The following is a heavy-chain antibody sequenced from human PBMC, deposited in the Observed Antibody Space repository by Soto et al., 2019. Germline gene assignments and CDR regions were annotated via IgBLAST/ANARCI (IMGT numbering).Heavy chain of an antibody. CDR3: AREMVRGVYYYYGMDA. Sequence: ASVKVSCKASGYTFTSYDINWVRQATGQGLEWMGWMNPNSGNTGYAQKFQGRVTMTRNTPISTAYMELSSLRSEDTAVYYCAREMVRGVYYYYGMDAWGQGTTVTVSS. J-gene: IGHJ6*02. CDR2: MNPNSGNT. V-gene: IGHV1-8*01. CDR1: GYTFTSYD. D-gene: IGHD3-10*01.